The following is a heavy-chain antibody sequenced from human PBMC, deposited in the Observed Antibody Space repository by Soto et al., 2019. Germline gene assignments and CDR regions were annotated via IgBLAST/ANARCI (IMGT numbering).Heavy chain of an antibody. V-gene: IGHV3-23*01. CDR2: ISGSGGST. D-gene: IGHD3-3*02. CDR3: AKGISSGYLRWFDP. J-gene: IGHJ5*02. CDR1: GFTFSSYA. Sequence: PGGSLRLSCAASGFTFSSYAMSWVRQAPGKGLEWVSAISGSGGSTYYADSVKGRFTISRDNSKNTLYLQMNSLRAEDTVVYYCAKGISSGYLRWFDPWGQGTLVTVSS.